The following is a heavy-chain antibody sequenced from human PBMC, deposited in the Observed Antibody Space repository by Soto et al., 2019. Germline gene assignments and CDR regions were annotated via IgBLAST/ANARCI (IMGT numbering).Heavy chain of an antibody. CDR3: ARGSSSTVGPTGWFDP. J-gene: IGHJ5*02. V-gene: IGHV1-69*13. CDR2: IIPSFGTP. Sequence: SVKVSCKASGGSFSSYAFSWVRQAPGQGLEWMGGIIPSFGTPNYAQRFQGSVTISADESTTTVYMDLRRLRSEDTAVYYCARGSSSTVGPTGWFDPWGQGTLVTVSS. D-gene: IGHD1-26*01. CDR1: GGSFSSYA.